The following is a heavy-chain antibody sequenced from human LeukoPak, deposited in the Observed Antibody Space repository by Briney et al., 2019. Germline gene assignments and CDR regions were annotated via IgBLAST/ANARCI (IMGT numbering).Heavy chain of an antibody. CDR2: IYYSGST. V-gene: IGHV4-59*01. CDR3: ARSYYYGFDY. D-gene: IGHD3-10*01. CDR1: DGSISSYY. Sequence: SETLSLTCTVSDGSISSYYWSWIRQPPGKGLEWIGYIYYSGSTNYNPCLKSRVTMSVDTSKNQFSLKLSAVTAADTAVYYCARSYYYGFDYWGQGTLVTVSS. J-gene: IGHJ4*02.